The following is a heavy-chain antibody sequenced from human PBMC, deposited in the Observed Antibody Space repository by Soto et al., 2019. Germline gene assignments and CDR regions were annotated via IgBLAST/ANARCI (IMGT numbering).Heavy chain of an antibody. CDR3: AKSRLAAIYN. CDR1: GFTFSSYA. Sequence: GGSLRLSCAASGFTFSSYAMSWVRQAPGKGLEWVSAISGSGGSTDYADSVKGRFTIARDNSKNTLYLQMNSRRAEDTAVYYCAKSRLAAIYNWGQGTLVTVSS. D-gene: IGHD6-13*01. CDR2: ISGSGGST. V-gene: IGHV3-23*01. J-gene: IGHJ4*02.